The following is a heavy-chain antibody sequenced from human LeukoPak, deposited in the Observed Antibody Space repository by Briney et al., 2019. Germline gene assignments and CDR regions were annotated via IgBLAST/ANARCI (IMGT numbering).Heavy chain of an antibody. CDR3: ARETPYCSSTSCYRGPNYYYGMDV. CDR1: GGSFSGYY. Sequence: SETLSLTCAVYGGSFSGYYWSWIRQPPGKGLEWIGEIDHSGRTNSNASLKSRVTISVDMSKNQFSLRLSSVTAADTAVYYCARETPYCSSTSCYRGPNYYYGMDVWGQGTTVTVSS. CDR2: IDHSGRT. V-gene: IGHV4-34*01. J-gene: IGHJ6*02. D-gene: IGHD2-2*01.